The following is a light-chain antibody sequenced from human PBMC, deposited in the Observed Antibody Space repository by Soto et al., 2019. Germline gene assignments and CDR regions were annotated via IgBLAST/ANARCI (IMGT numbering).Light chain of an antibody. V-gene: IGKV1-5*01. CDR3: ATPWT. CDR1: QSISSW. Sequence: DIQMTQSPSTLSASVGDRVTITCRASQSISSWLAWYQQKPGKAPKLLIYDASSLESGVPSRFSGSGSGTEFTLTISSLQPDDFATYYFATPWTFGLGTKVDIK. CDR2: DAS. J-gene: IGKJ1*01.